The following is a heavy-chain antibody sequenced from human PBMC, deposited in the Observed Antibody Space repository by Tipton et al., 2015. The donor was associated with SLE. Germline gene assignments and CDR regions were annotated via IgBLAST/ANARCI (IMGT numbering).Heavy chain of an antibody. CDR2: IYHSGST. V-gene: IGHV4-59*12. CDR1: GGSISSYY. Sequence: TLSLTCTVSGGSISSYYWSWIRQPPGKGLEWIGNIYHSGSTYYNPSLKSRVTISVDTSKNQFSLKLSSVTAADTAVYYCARRRALDAFDIWGQGTMVTVSS. CDR3: ARRRALDAFDI. J-gene: IGHJ3*02.